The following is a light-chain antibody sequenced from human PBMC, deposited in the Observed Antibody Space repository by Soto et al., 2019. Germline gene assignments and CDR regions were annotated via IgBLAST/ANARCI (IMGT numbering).Light chain of an antibody. V-gene: IGLV2-23*01. CDR2: EGN. J-gene: IGLJ2*01. Sequence: QSALTQPASVSGSPGQSITISCTGTSSDVGSHYNLVSWYQQHPGKAPKIMIYEGNKRPSGVSDRFSGSKSGNTAFLTISGLQAEHEADYCCSSYAGSSTWVFGGGTKLTVL. CDR1: SSDVGSHYNL. CDR3: SSYAGSSTWV.